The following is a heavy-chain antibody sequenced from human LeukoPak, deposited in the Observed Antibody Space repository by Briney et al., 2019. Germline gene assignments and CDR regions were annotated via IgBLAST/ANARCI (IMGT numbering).Heavy chain of an antibody. Sequence: GGSLRLSCAASGFTFSDYNMRWIRQAPGKGLEWVSSISRSGSTKYYADSVKGRFTISRDNAKNSLYLQMNSLRAEDTAVYYCATGIRYGSGGPWGQGTLVTVSS. D-gene: IGHD3-10*01. CDR2: ISRSGSTK. V-gene: IGHV3-11*04. CDR1: GFTFSDYN. CDR3: ATGIRYGSGGP. J-gene: IGHJ5*02.